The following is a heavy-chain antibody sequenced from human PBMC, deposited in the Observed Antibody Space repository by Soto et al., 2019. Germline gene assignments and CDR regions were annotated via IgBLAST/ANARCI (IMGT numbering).Heavy chain of an antibody. Sequence: PSDTLSLTCTVSGGSISSGGYYWSWIRQHPGKGLEWIGYIYYSGSTYYNPSLKSRVTISVDTSKNQFSLKLSSVTAADTAVYYCARAPYSSSSPVFDYWGQGTLVTVSS. CDR3: ARAPYSSSSPVFDY. V-gene: IGHV4-31*03. CDR1: GGSISSGGYY. D-gene: IGHD6-6*01. CDR2: IYYSGST. J-gene: IGHJ4*02.